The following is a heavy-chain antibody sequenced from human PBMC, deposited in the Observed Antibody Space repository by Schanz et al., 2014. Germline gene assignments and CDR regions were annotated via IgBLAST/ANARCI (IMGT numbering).Heavy chain of an antibody. Sequence: EVQLVESGGGWVQPGGSLRLSCAASGFTFSDYSMNWVRQAPGKGLEWVSAISGSGGSTYYADSVKGRFTISSDNSKSTLYLQMSSLRAEDTAVYYCAKSQGSSFDSWGQGTMVTVSS. D-gene: IGHD6-13*01. J-gene: IGHJ3*01. CDR2: ISGSGGST. CDR1: GFTFSDYS. CDR3: AKSQGSSFDS. V-gene: IGHV3-23*04.